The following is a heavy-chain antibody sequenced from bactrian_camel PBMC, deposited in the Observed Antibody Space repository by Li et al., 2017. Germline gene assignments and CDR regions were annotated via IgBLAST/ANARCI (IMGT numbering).Heavy chain of an antibody. V-gene: IGHV3S5*01. J-gene: IGHJ4*01. Sequence: HVQLVESGGGSVQAGGSLRLSCSNTRRTNYVTWFRQEPGNGREGGAGIYTVGGDGSYADAVDGRFTISHDNAKHTAYLQMDNLKPDDSAVYYCAADRWLWRASFVDSDYSFWGQGTQVTVS. CDR3: AADRWLWRASFVDSDYSF. D-gene: IGHD1*01. CDR1: NTRRTNY. CDR2: IYTVGGDG.